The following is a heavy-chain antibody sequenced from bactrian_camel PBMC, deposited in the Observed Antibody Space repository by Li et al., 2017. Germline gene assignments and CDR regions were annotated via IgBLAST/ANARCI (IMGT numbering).Heavy chain of an antibody. CDR1: LNGRHC. V-gene: IGHV3S1*01. D-gene: IGHD5*01. CDR3: AAGGCWGAWTTTWYQPRYNY. J-gene: IGHJ4*01. CDR2: ISTGGAGT. Sequence: HVQLVESGGGSVQAGESLRLSCVASLNGRHCMAWFRQAPGKEREGVAGISTGGAGTYYSESVKGRFTISRDKNTMYLQMDSLKPEDTAMYYCAAGGCWGAWTTTWYQPRYNYWGEGTQVTVS.